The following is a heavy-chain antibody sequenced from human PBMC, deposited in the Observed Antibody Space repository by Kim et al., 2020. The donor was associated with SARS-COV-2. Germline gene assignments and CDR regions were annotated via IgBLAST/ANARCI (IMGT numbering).Heavy chain of an antibody. CDR2: IKQDGSEK. J-gene: IGHJ6*03. D-gene: IGHD2-2*02. V-gene: IGHV3-7*01. CDR3: ARDRDIVVVPAAIQGDVGYYMDV. CDR1: GFTFSSYW. Sequence: GGSLRLSCAASGFTFSSYWMSWVRQAPGKGLEWVANIKQDGSEKYYVDSVKGRFTISRDNAKNSLYLQMNSLRAEDTAVYYCARDRDIVVVPAAIQGDVGYYMDVWGKGTTVTVSS.